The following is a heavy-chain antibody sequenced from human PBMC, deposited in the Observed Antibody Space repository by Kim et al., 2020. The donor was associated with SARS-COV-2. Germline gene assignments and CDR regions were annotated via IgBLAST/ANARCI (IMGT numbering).Heavy chain of an antibody. CDR3: ARVRGFGTYVIYYFDY. D-gene: IGHD3-10*01. Sequence: DSVKGRSTISRNNAKNALYLQMNRLRAEDTAVYYGARVRGFGTYVIYYFDYWGQGTLVTVSS. V-gene: IGHV3-21*01. J-gene: IGHJ4*02.